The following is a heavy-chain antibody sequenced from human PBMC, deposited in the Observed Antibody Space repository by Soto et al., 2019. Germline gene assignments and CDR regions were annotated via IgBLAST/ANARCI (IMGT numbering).Heavy chain of an antibody. Sequence: ASVKVSCKASGYTFTSYAMHWVRQAPGQRLEWLGWINAGNGNTKYSQKFQGRVTITRDTSASTAYMELSSLRSEDTAVYYCVRDQEGYCSGGSCYSGWFDPWGQGTLVTVSS. CDR1: GYTFTSYA. V-gene: IGHV1-3*01. D-gene: IGHD2-15*01. CDR2: INAGNGNT. CDR3: VRDQEGYCSGGSCYSGWFDP. J-gene: IGHJ5*02.